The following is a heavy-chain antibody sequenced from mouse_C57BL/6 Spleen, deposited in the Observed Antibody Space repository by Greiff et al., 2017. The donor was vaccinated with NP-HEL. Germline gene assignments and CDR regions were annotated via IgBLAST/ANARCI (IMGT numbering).Heavy chain of an antibody. CDR1: GYTFTSYW. J-gene: IGHJ1*03. CDR2: IDPSDSYT. CDR3: AISTRVTRGDFDV. D-gene: IGHD2-2*01. V-gene: IGHV1-69*01. Sequence: VQLQQSGAELVMPGASVKLSCKASGYTFTSYWMHWVKQRPGQGLEWIGEIDPSDSYTNYNQKFKGKSTLTVDKSSSTAYMQLSSLTSEDSAVYYGAISTRVTRGDFDVWGTGTTVTVSS.